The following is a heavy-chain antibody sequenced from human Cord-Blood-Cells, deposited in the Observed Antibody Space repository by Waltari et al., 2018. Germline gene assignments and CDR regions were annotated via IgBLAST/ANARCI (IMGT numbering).Heavy chain of an antibody. Sequence: QVQLVQSGAEVTKPGASVKFSCKAPGGTFSSYAISWVRQATGQGLEWMGGFSPIFGTANYAQKVQGRVTITADESPSTAYMELSRLRSEDTAVYYCAGSYCSSTSCYFDYWGQGTLVTVSS. CDR2: FSPIFGTA. CDR1: GGTFSSYA. V-gene: IGHV1-69*01. J-gene: IGHJ4*02. D-gene: IGHD2-2*01. CDR3: AGSYCSSTSCYFDY.